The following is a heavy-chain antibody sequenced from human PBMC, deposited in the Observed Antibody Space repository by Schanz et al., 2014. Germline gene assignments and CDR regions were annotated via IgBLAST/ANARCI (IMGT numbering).Heavy chain of an antibody. Sequence: YAASGFTFSSYAMHWVRQAPGKGLEWVAVISYDGRNKYYADSVKGRFTISRDNSKTAMYLHTNRLRDEHTAVYYRARALVGYAALGGFWDGLDLERIMD. CDR2: ISYDGRNK. CDR1: GFTFSSYA. J-gene: IGHJ6*03. CDR3: ARALVGYAALGGFWDGLDLERIMD. V-gene: IGHV3-30-3*01. D-gene: IGHD3-3*01.